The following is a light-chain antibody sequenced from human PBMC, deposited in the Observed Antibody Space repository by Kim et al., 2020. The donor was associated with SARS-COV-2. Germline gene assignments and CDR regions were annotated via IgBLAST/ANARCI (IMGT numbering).Light chain of an antibody. J-gene: IGLJ1*01. CDR2: QDN. CDR1: KLGDKY. V-gene: IGLV3-1*01. Sequence: SYELTQLPSVSVSPGQTASITCSGYKLGDKYVSWYQQKPGQSPVVVIYQDNQRPSGIPERFSGSNSGNTATLTISGTQAMDEADYYCQAWDSSTYNYVFGAGTKVTVL. CDR3: QAWDSSTYNYV.